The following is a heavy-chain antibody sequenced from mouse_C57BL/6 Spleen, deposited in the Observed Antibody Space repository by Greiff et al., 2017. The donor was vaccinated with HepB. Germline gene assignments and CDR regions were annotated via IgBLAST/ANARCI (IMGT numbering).Heavy chain of an antibody. CDR2: ISSGSSTI. V-gene: IGHV5-17*01. J-gene: IGHJ4*01. D-gene: IGHD2-2*01. CDR3: AMGGNDGYYAMDY. CDR1: GFTFSDYG. Sequence: DVMLVESGGGLVKPGGSLKLSCAASGFTFSDYGMHWVRQAPEKGLEWVAYISSGSSTIYYADTVKGRFTISRDNAKNTLFLQMTSLRSEDTAMYYCAMGGNDGYYAMDYWGQGTSVTVSS.